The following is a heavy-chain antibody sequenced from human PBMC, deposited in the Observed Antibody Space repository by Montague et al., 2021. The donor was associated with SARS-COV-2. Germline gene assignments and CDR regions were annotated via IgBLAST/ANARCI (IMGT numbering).Heavy chain of an antibody. CDR3: ARIPVGSKYYFDF. Sequence: CAISGDSVSINMATGNWIRQPPSRCLECLGRTYYRSKWYNDYAEXVKSRITIDPDTSKHQFSLHLNSVTPEDTAVYYRARIPVGSKYYFDFWGQGTLVTVSA. V-gene: IGHV6-1*01. D-gene: IGHD2-2*01. CDR1: GDSVSINMAT. J-gene: IGHJ4*02. CDR2: TYYRSKWYN.